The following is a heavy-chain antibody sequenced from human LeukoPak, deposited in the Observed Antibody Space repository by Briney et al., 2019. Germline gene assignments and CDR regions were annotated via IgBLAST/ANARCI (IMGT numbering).Heavy chain of an antibody. V-gene: IGHV3-20*04. D-gene: IGHD3-22*01. Sequence: GGSLRLSCAASGFSFDDYGLTWVRQAPGKGLEWVSGINWNGDSTDYADSVKGRFTISRDNAKNSLYLQMNSLRAEDTTLYYCARDLRVVITGSFDSWGQGTLVTVSS. CDR3: ARDLRVVITGSFDS. CDR2: INWNGDST. J-gene: IGHJ4*02. CDR1: GFSFDDYG.